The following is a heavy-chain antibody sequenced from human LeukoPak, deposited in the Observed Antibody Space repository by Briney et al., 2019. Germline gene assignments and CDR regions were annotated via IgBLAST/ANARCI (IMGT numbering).Heavy chain of an antibody. D-gene: IGHD1-26*01. CDR2: ISGSGGST. J-gene: IGHJ3*02. CDR3: AKPIASRRAFDI. Sequence: GGSLRLSCAASGFTFSSYAMSWVRQAPGKGLEGVSAISGSGGSTYYADSVKGRFTISRDNSKSTLYLQMNSLRAEDTAVYYCAKPIASRRAFDIWGQGTMVTVSS. CDR1: GFTFSSYA. V-gene: IGHV3-23*01.